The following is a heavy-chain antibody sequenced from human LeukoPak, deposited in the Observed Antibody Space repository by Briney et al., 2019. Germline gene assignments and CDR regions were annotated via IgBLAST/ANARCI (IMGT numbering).Heavy chain of an antibody. CDR3: ARGPTSVVADY. J-gene: IGHJ4*02. V-gene: IGHV4-31*03. CDR1: GGSISSGGYY. CDR2: IYYSGRT. Sequence: SETLSLTCTVSGGSISSGGYYWSWIRQHPGKGLEWIGYIYYSGRTYYNPSLKSRVAISLETSKNQFSLKLSSVTAADTAVYYCARGPTSVVADYWGQGTRVTVSS. D-gene: IGHD2-21*01.